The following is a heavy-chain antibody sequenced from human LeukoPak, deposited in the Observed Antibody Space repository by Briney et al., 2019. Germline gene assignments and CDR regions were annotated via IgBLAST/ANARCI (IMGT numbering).Heavy chain of an antibody. Sequence: PSETLSLTCTVSGGSISSYYWNWIRQPAGKGLEWIGRIYSSGSTNYNPSLKSRVTMSVDTSKNQFSLKLSSVTAADTAVYYCARHELPGVSWFDPWGQGTLVTVSS. CDR3: ARHELPGVSWFDP. CDR1: GGSISSYY. V-gene: IGHV4-4*07. CDR2: IYSSGST. J-gene: IGHJ5*02. D-gene: IGHD3-10*01.